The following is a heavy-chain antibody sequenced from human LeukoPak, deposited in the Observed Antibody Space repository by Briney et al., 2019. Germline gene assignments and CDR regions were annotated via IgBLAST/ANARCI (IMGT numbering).Heavy chain of an antibody. CDR1: GGSFSGYY. Sequence: SETLSLTCAVYGGSFSGYYWSWIRPPPGKGREWIGEIKHSGSTNYNPSLKSRVTISVDTSNNQFSLKLSSVTAADTAVYYCARGVRAAAGRYYYYYGMDVWGQGTTVTVSS. CDR3: ARGVRAAAGRYYYYYGMDV. D-gene: IGHD6-13*01. J-gene: IGHJ6*02. CDR2: IKHSGST. V-gene: IGHV4-34*01.